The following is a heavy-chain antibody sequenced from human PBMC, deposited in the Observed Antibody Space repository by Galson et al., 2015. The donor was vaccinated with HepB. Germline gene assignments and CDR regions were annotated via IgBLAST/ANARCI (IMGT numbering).Heavy chain of an antibody. CDR3: ARNPGSVDWLVEYYFDY. V-gene: IGHV4-59*01. Sequence: ETLSLTCTVSGGSISSNYWNWIRQSPENGLEWIGHIHHNGTTHYNPYVKSRVTISVDTSNNQFSLKLTSVTAADSAVYYCARNPGSVDWLVEYYFDYWGQGIAVAVSS. CDR2: IHHNGTT. J-gene: IGHJ4*01. CDR1: GGSISSNY. D-gene: IGHD3-9*01.